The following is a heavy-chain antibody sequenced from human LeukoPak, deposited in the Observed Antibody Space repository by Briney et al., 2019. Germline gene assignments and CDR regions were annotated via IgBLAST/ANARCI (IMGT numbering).Heavy chain of an antibody. CDR1: GFTFSDFW. D-gene: IGHD7-27*01. Sequence: GGSLGLSCAASGFTFSDFWMSWVRQAPGKGLEWVASVTQDGSENNYVDSAKGRFTISRDNVKNSLYLQMSSLRAEDTAVYWCRRGHWDDHAWGQGTLVTVSS. J-gene: IGHJ5*02. CDR3: RRGHWDDHA. V-gene: IGHV3-7*01. CDR2: VTQDGSEN.